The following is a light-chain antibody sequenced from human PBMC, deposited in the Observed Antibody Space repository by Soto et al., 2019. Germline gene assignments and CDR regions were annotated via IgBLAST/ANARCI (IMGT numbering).Light chain of an antibody. J-gene: IGKJ2*01. Sequence: EIVLTQSPATLSLSPGERATLSCRASQSVSSYLAWYQQKPGQAPRLLIYDASNRATGIPARFSGSGSGTDFTLTISSLEPEDFAVYYCQQRSNWTMYTFGQGKKLEIK. CDR1: QSVSSY. CDR3: QQRSNWTMYT. V-gene: IGKV3-11*01. CDR2: DAS.